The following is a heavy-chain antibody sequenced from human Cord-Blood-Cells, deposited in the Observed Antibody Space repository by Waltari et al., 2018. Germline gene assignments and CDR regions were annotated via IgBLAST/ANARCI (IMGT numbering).Heavy chain of an antibody. CDR1: GYTFTGYY. D-gene: IGHD5-12*01. Sequence: QVQLVQSGAEVKKPGSSVKVSCKASGYTFTGYYMNWVRQAPGQGLEWMGWINPNSGGTNYAQKFQGRVTMTRDTSISTAYMELSRLRSDDTAVYYCARDPLDSGYDYDYWGQGTLVTVSS. CDR2: INPNSGGT. V-gene: IGHV1-2*02. CDR3: ARDPLDSGYDYDY. J-gene: IGHJ4*02.